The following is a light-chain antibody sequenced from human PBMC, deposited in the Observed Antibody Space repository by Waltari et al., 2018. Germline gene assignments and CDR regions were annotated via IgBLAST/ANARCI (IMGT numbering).Light chain of an antibody. J-gene: IGKJ2*01. Sequence: ETVLTQSPGTLSLSPGERATLSCRASHCVSSNYLAWYQQRPGQAPRLLIHGSSSRATGIPDRFSGSGSGTDFTLTISRLEPEDFAVYYCQQYGRSWNTFGQGTKLEIK. V-gene: IGKV3-20*01. CDR2: GSS. CDR1: HCVSSNY. CDR3: QQYGRSWNT.